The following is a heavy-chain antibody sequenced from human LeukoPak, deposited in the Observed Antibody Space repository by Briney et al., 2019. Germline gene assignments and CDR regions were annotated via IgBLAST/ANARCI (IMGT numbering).Heavy chain of an antibody. V-gene: IGHV4-38-2*02. CDR2: IFHTGST. CDR3: ARHGTITSPNGFDY. Sequence: SETLSLTCTVSGYSISSSFYWGWIRQSPGKGLEWIGNIFHTGSTYYNPSLKSRVTISVDTSKNQFSLKLGSVTAADTAVYYCARHGTITSPNGFDYWGQGTLVTVSS. D-gene: IGHD3-9*01. CDR1: GYSISSSFY. J-gene: IGHJ4*02.